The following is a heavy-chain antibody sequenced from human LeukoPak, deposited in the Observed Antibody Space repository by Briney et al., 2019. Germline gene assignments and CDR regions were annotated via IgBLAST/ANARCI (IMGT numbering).Heavy chain of an antibody. CDR3: AREPGLARTERRVGGMDV. CDR1: GYTFTGYY. CDR2: ITPNRGGT. Sequence: GASVKVSCKASGYTFTGYYMHWVRHAPGQGLDWMGWITPNRGGTNYTQKLPGRDTLTKDTSISTTYLERTRLRRDGTAQYYCAREPGLARTERRVGGMDVWGQGTTVTVSS. D-gene: IGHD1-1*01. V-gene: IGHV1-2*02. J-gene: IGHJ6*01.